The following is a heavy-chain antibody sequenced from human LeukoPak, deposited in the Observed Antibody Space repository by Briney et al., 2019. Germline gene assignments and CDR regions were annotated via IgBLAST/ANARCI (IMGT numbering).Heavy chain of an antibody. Sequence: SETLSLTCAVYGGSFSGYYWSWIRQPPGKGLEWIGEINHSGSTNYNPSLKSRVTISVDTSKNQFSLKLSSVTAADTAVYYCARGLYDSSGYCLFGYWGQGTLVTVSS. CDR1: GGSFSGYY. CDR3: ARGLYDSSGYCLFGY. CDR2: INHSGST. D-gene: IGHD3-22*01. J-gene: IGHJ4*02. V-gene: IGHV4-34*01.